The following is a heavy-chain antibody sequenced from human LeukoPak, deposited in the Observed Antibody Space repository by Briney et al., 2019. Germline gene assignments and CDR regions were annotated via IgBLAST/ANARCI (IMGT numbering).Heavy chain of an antibody. CDR2: ISGSGGST. D-gene: IGHD3-22*01. CDR3: AKDRTMIVYADAFDI. Sequence: PGGSLRLSCVASGFTFSSYGMHWVRQAPGKGLEWVSAISGSGGSTYYADSVKGRFTISRDNSKNTLYLQMNSLRAEDTAVYYCAKDRTMIVYADAFDIWGQGTMVSVSS. CDR1: GFTFSSYG. V-gene: IGHV3-23*01. J-gene: IGHJ3*02.